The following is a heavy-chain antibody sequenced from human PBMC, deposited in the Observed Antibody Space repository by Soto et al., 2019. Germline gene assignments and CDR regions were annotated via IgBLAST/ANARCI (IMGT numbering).Heavy chain of an antibody. J-gene: IGHJ3*02. D-gene: IGHD2-15*01. CDR1: GGSISSGGYS. V-gene: IGHV4-30-2*01. CDR3: ARDVGYCSGGSCYNAFDI. Sequence: NPSETLSLTCAVSGGSISSGGYSWSWIRQPPGKGLEWIGYIYHSGSTYYNPSLKSRVTISVDRSKNQFSLKLSSVTAADTAVYYCARDVGYCSGGSCYNAFDIWGQGTMVTVSS. CDR2: IYHSGST.